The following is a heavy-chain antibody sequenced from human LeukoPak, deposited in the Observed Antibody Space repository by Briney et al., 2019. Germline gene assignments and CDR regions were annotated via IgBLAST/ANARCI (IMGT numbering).Heavy chain of an antibody. J-gene: IGHJ4*02. CDR2: ISGSGGST. CDR1: GFTFSSYA. D-gene: IGHD2-2*02. CDR3: AKGGVGDCSSTSCYTFDY. Sequence: GGSLRLSCAASGFTFSSYAMSWVRQAPGKGLEWVSAISGSGGSTYYADSVKDRFTISRDNSKNTLYLQMNSLRAEDTAVYYCAKGGVGDCSSTSCYTFDYWGQGTLVTVSS. V-gene: IGHV3-23*01.